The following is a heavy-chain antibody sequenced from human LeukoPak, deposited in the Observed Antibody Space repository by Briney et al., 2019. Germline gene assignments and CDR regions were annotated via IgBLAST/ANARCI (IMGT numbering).Heavy chain of an antibody. CDR1: GYTFGDFY. J-gene: IGHJ4*02. V-gene: IGHV1-2*02. D-gene: IGHD3-3*02. CDR2: ITPKSGDT. CDR3: ARVRLADERAWAY. Sequence: ASVKVSCKASGYTFGDFYIHWVRQAPGQGLEYVGWITPKSGDTYSPQRFQGRVTMTRDASISTAYMELSSLRSDDTAVYFCARVRLADERAWAYWGQGTLVTFSS.